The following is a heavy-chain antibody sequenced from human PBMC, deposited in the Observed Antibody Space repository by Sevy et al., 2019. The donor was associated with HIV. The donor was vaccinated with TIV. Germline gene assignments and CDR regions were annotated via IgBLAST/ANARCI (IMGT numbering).Heavy chain of an antibody. J-gene: IGHJ4*02. D-gene: IGHD4-17*01. CDR3: AREPRLYGDNVEGFDS. V-gene: IGHV3-30*03. CDR1: GFTLSTHV. Sequence: GGSLRLSCEVSGFTLSTHVMHWVRQAPGKGLDWVAAISYDESTKYYADSVKGRFTISRDNSKNSLFLQMKSLTPEDTAVYYCAREPRLYGDNVEGFDSWGQGTLVTVSS. CDR2: ISYDESTK.